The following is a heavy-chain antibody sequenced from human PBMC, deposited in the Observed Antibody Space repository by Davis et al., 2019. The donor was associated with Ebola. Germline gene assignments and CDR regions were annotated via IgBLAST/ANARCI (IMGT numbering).Heavy chain of an antibody. CDR1: GFTVSSNY. CDR2: IYSGGST. J-gene: IGHJ5*02. V-gene: IGHV3-66*01. Sequence: PGGSLRLSCAASGFTVSSNYMSWVRQAPGKGLEWVSVIYSGGSTYYADSVKGRFTISRDNSKNTLYLQMNSLRAEDTAVYYCARDRYDSSGYYSLWFDPWGQGTLVTVSS. D-gene: IGHD3-22*01. CDR3: ARDRYDSSGYYSLWFDP.